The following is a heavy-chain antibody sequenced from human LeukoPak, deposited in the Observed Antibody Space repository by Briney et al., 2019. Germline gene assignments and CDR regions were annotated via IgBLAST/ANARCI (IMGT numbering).Heavy chain of an antibody. CDR2: INPNSGGT. CDR3: ARDLYWISMVVPAAVSV. J-gene: IGHJ4*02. V-gene: IGHV1-2*02. Sequence: ASVKVSCKASGYTFTGYYMHWVRQAPGQGLEWMGWINPNSGGTNYAQKFQGRVTMTRDTSISTAYMELSRLRSDDTAVYYCARDLYWISMVVPAAVSVWGQGTLVTVSS. CDR1: GYTFTGYY. D-gene: IGHD2-2*01.